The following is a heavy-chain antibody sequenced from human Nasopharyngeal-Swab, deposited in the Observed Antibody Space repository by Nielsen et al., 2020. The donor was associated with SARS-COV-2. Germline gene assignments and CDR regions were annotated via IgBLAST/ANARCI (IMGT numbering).Heavy chain of an antibody. CDR3: ARTTTTTPFDS. D-gene: IGHD1-1*01. V-gene: IGHV4-61*01. J-gene: IGHJ4*02. CDR1: GGSVSSDIYS. CDR2: VVYSGRT. Sequence: SETLSLTCTVPGGSVSSDIYSWSWIRQPPGKGLEWIGYVVYSGRTNYNPSLKSRVTISVDTSKDQFSLKPNSVTAADTAMYFCARTTTTTPFDSWGQGTLVAVSS.